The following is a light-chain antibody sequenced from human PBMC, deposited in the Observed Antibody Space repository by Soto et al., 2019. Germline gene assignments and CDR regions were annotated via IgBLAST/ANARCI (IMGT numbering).Light chain of an antibody. CDR1: QSISSW. V-gene: IGKV1-5*01. J-gene: IGKJ1*01. CDR3: QQYNSSPWT. CDR2: DAS. Sequence: DIQMTQSPSTLSASVGDRVTITCRASQSISSWLAWYQQKPGKAPKLLIYDASSLESGVPSRFSGSGSGTEFTLTISSLQPDDFATYYCQQYNSSPWTSGQGTKVDIK.